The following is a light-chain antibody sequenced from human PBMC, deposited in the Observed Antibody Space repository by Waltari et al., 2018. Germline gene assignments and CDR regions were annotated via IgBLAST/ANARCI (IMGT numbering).Light chain of an antibody. CDR2: RDN. J-gene: IGLJ3*02. Sequence: SYELTQPLSVSVVLGKTATITCGGNNIGSKNVHWYQQSSGQAPVLVIYRDNNRPSGIPDRFSGSNSGNTATLTISRAQVGDEADYYCQVWDNSVVVFGGGTKLTVL. V-gene: IGLV3-9*01. CDR3: QVWDNSVVV. CDR1: NIGSKN.